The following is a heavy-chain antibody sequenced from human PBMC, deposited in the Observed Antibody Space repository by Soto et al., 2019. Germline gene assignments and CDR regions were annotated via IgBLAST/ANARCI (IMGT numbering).Heavy chain of an antibody. V-gene: IGHV4-31*03. D-gene: IGHD3-16*01. CDR2: IHYTGSS. J-gene: IGHJ5*01. Sequence: QVQLQESGPGQVRPSQTLSLTCNVSGDSVSSGAYYWTWIRQNPGKGLEWIGYIHYTGSSYYNPSLNSRVTISIDTSMNQFSLKLKSVTAADTAVYYCARAYTISSWFDPWGQGTRVTVSS. CDR3: ARAYTISSWFDP. CDR1: GDSVSSGAYY.